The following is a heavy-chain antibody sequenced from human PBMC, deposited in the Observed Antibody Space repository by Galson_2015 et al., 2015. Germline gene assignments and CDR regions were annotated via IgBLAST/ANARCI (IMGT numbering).Heavy chain of an antibody. V-gene: IGHV4-31*11. CDR1: SGAFNSGVFY. CDR3: ARTRLTIVGAFSPGDNWFDP. Sequence: PLSLTCAVSSGAFNSGVFYWSWIRQPPGKGLEWIGYIYYNGSTSYNPPLKSRLIMSLDTSENQVSLRLTSVTAADTAVYYCARTRLTIVGAFSPGDNWFDPWGQGTLVTVSS. J-gene: IGHJ5*02. D-gene: IGHD3-3*01. CDR2: IYYNGST.